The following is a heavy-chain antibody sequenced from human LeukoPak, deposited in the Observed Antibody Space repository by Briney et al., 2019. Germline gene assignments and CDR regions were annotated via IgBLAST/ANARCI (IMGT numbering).Heavy chain of an antibody. J-gene: IGHJ4*02. D-gene: IGHD2-2*01. V-gene: IGHV3-23*01. CDR1: GFTFNNYG. CDR3: SKWKAIVLVPEARSPIDY. CDR2: ISGSGVTT. Sequence: PGGSLRLSCAASGFTFNNYGLSWVRQAPGKGLEWVSAISGSGVTTYYADPVKGRFTISRDNSKNTLYLQMNSLRAEDTAVYYCSKWKAIVLVPEARSPIDYWGQGTLVTVSS.